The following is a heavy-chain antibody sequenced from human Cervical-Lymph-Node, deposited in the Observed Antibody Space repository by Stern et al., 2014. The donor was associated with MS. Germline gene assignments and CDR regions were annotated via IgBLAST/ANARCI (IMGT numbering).Heavy chain of an antibody. Sequence: QITLKEAGPAMVKPTQTLTLTCTFSGFSLSTSGMRVSWLRQPPGKALEWLALIDWDNTEFYSPSLKTRLTISKDTSRNQVVLVMTNMDPTDTATYFCARSYNWSPFDPWGQGTLVTVSS. J-gene: IGHJ5*02. D-gene: IGHD1-1*01. V-gene: IGHV2-70*04. CDR2: IDWDNTE. CDR1: GFSLSTSGMR. CDR3: ARSYNWSPFDP.